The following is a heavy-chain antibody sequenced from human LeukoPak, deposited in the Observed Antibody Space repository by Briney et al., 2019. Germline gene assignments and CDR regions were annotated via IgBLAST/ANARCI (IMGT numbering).Heavy chain of an antibody. D-gene: IGHD6-6*01. CDR2: IYYSGST. Sequence: SETLSLTCTVSGGSISSGDYYWSWIRQPPGKGLEWIGYIYYSGSTYYNPSLKSRVTISVDTSKNQFSLQLNSVTPEDTAVYYCARGRDDYSSSLDYWGQGTVVTVSS. V-gene: IGHV4-30-4*01. J-gene: IGHJ4*02. CDR1: GGSISSGDYY. CDR3: ARGRDDYSSSLDY.